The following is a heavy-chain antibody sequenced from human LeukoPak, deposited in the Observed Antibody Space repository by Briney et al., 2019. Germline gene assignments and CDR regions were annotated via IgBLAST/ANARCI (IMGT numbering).Heavy chain of an antibody. Sequence: SETLSLTCTVSGGSISSSGYYWGWIRQPPGKGLEWIGVIYYSGSTYYNPSLKSRVTISVDTSKNQFSLKLNSVTAADTAVYSCARSSLGSAYCSTSSCYGSDYYYYYYMDVWGKGTTVTVSS. J-gene: IGHJ6*03. V-gene: IGHV4-39*01. D-gene: IGHD2-2*01. CDR2: IYYSGST. CDR1: GGSISSSGYY. CDR3: ARSSLGSAYCSTSSCYGSDYYYYYYMDV.